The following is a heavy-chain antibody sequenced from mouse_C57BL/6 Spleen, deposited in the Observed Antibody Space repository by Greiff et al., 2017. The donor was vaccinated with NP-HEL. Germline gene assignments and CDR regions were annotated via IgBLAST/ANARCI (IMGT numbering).Heavy chain of an antibody. J-gene: IGHJ3*01. CDR1: GYTFTSYW. Sequence: VQLQQPGAELVKPGASVTVSCKASGYTFTSYWMHWVKQRPGQGLEWIGRIHPADSDTTYNQKFKGKATLTVDKSSSTAYMQLSSLTSEDSAVYYCAIYPSIRQGNPFAYWGQGTLVTVSA. V-gene: IGHV1-74*01. CDR2: IHPADSDT. D-gene: IGHD2-1*01. CDR3: AIYPSIRQGNPFAY.